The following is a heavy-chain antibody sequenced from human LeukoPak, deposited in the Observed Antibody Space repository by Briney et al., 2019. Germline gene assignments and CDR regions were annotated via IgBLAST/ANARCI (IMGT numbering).Heavy chain of an antibody. D-gene: IGHD3-10*01. CDR3: AKDTAYYYGSGSFYFDY. CDR2: ISGSGGST. Sequence: SGGSLRLSCAASGFTFSSYAMSWVRQAPGKGLEWVSAISGSGGSTYYADSVKGRFTISRDNSKNTLYLQMNSLRAEDTAVYYCAKDTAYYYGSGSFYFDYWGQGTLVTVFS. J-gene: IGHJ4*02. V-gene: IGHV3-23*01. CDR1: GFTFSSYA.